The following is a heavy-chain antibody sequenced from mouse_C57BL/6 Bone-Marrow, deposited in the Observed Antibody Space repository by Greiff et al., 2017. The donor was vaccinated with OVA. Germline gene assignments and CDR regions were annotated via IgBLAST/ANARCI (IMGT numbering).Heavy chain of an antibody. CDR3: ARWRYAVYFYY. J-gene: IGHJ2*01. Sequence: VMLVESDAELVKPGASVKISCKVSGYTFTDHNIHWMKQRPEQGLEWIGYIYPRDGSNKYNEKFKGKATFTSDKSSSTVYMQLNSLTSEDSAVYFCARWRYAVYFYYWGQGTTLTVSS. V-gene: IGHV1-78*01. CDR2: IYPRDGSN. CDR1: GYTFTDHN. D-gene: IGHD6-5*01.